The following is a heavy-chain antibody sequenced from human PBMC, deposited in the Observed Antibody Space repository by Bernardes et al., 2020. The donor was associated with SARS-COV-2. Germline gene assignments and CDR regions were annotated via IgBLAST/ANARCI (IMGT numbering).Heavy chain of an antibody. CDR3: ARASLWFGELLGDYYYYGMDV. J-gene: IGHJ6*02. V-gene: IGHV4-34*01. D-gene: IGHD3-10*01. CDR1: GGSFRGYY. Sequence: SEPLSFTCAVYGGSFRGYYWSWIRKPPGKGLEWIGEINHSGSTNYNPSLKSRVTISVDTSKNQFSLKLSSVTAADTAVYYCARASLWFGELLGDYYYYGMDVWGQGTTVTVSS. CDR2: INHSGST.